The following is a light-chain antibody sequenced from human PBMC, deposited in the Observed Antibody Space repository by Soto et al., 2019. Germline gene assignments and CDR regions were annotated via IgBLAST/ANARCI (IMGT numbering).Light chain of an antibody. CDR3: QQYNTYGLT. CDR1: QGIRND. Sequence: DIQMTQSPSSLSASVGDRVTITCRASQGIRNDLGWYQQKPGKAPKRLIYDASSLESGVPSRFSGSGSGTDFTLTISSLQPDDSATYYCQQYNTYGLTFGGGTKVDI. CDR2: DAS. V-gene: IGKV1-17*01. J-gene: IGKJ4*02.